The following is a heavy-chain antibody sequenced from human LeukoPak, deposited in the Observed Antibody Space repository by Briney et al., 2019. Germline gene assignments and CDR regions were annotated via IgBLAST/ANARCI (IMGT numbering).Heavy chain of an antibody. Sequence: GGSLRLPCAASGFTVSSNYMSWVRQAPGKGLEWVSVIYSGGSTYYADSVKGRFTISRDNSKNTLYLQMNSLRAEDTAVYYCASTAMGDYFDYWGQGTLVTVSS. J-gene: IGHJ4*02. CDR3: ASTAMGDYFDY. CDR2: IYSGGST. D-gene: IGHD5-18*01. V-gene: IGHV3-66*01. CDR1: GFTVSSNY.